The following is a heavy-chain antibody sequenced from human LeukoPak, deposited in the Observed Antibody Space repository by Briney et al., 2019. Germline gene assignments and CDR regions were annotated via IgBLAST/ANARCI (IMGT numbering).Heavy chain of an antibody. CDR1: GGSISSNSYY. Sequence: SETLSLTCTVSGGSISSNSYYWGWIRQPPGKGLEWIGNIYFRGSTYYNPSLKSRVTISVDTSKNQFSLKLSSVTAADTAVYYCARRGYSSGWYYFDYWGQGTLVTVSS. CDR3: ARRGYSSGWYYFDY. D-gene: IGHD6-19*01. V-gene: IGHV4-39*01. CDR2: IYFRGST. J-gene: IGHJ4*02.